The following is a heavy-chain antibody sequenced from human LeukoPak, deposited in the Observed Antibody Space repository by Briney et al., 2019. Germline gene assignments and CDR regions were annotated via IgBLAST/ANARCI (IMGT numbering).Heavy chain of an antibody. Sequence: SETLSLTCTVSGGSISSTSYYWGWIRQPPGKGLEWIGSIYYRGNTYYNPSFKSRVTMSVDTSKNQFSLKLISVTAADTAVYYCARVGYTYGYVTSYFDYWGQGTLVTVSS. CDR1: GGSISSTSYY. D-gene: IGHD5-18*01. J-gene: IGHJ4*02. CDR3: ARVGYTYGYVTSYFDY. CDR2: IYYRGNT. V-gene: IGHV4-39*01.